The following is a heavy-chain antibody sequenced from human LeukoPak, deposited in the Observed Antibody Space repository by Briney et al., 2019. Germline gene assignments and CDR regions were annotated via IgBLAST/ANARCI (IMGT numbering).Heavy chain of an antibody. CDR2: ISSSSSGTTI. V-gene: IGHV3-11*04. CDR3: AKDHRSGSYYNYYYGMDV. D-gene: IGHD3-10*01. J-gene: IGHJ6*02. CDR1: GFTFSDYY. Sequence: GESLRLSCAASGFTFSDYYMSWIRQAPGKGLEWVSYISSSSSGTTIYSADSVKGRFTISRDNSKNTLYLQMSSLRAEDTAVYYCAKDHRSGSYYNYYYGMDVWGQGTTVTVSS.